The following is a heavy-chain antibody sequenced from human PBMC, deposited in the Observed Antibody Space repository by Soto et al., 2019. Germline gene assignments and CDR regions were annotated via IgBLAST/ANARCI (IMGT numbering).Heavy chain of an antibody. CDR3: ARDPSEGRVGNWFES. CDR2: ISSSTSYV. CDR1: VFTFSRYG. Sequence: GGALRGSCAASVFTFSRYGMNWLRQAPGKGLEWVASISSSTSYVYYADSVKGRFSTSRDNAKNILYLEMYALRTEDTAVYYCARDPSEGRVGNWFESWGQGTLVTVSS. J-gene: IGHJ5*01. D-gene: IGHD2-2*01. V-gene: IGHV3-21*01.